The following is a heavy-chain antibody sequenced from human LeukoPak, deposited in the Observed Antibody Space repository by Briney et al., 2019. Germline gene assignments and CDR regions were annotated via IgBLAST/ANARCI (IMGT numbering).Heavy chain of an antibody. CDR3: ARGYCSGGSCYSYYYYNYMDV. D-gene: IGHD2-15*01. CDR2: IHYSGST. Sequence: WVRQAPGKGLEWIGSIHYSGSTNYNPSLKSRVTISVDTSKNQFSLKLSSVTAADTAVYYCARGYCSGGSCYSYYYYNYMDVWGKGTTVTVSS. V-gene: IGHV4-39*07. J-gene: IGHJ6*03.